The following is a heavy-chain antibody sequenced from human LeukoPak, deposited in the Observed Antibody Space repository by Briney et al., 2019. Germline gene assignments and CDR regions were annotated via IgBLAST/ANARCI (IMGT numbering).Heavy chain of an antibody. J-gene: IGHJ4*02. CDR3: ARDGDATMVRVRDY. CDR1: GFTFSSYW. Sequence: GGSLRLSCAASGFTFSSYWMSWVRQAPGKGLEWVANMNQDGSEKYYVESARGRFTISRDNAKNSLYLQMNSLRAEDTAVYYCARDGDATMVRVRDYWGQGTLVTVSS. D-gene: IGHD3-10*01. V-gene: IGHV3-7*03. CDR2: MNQDGSEK.